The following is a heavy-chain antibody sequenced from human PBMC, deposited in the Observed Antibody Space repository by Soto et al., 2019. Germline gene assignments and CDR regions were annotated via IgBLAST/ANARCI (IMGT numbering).Heavy chain of an antibody. Sequence: LETLSLTCPVSGGSISNFYWSWIRQPPGKGLEWIGYIYYSGTTSYNPSLNSRVTISVDTSKNQFSLKLNSVTAADTAVYYCARESYYGSGATVVGYWGLGTLVTV. V-gene: IGHV4-59*01. CDR2: IYYSGTT. J-gene: IGHJ4*02. CDR3: ARESYYGSGATVVGY. D-gene: IGHD3-10*01. CDR1: GGSISNFY.